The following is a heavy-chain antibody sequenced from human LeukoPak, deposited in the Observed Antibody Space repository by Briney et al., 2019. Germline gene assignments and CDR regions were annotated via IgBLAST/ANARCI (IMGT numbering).Heavy chain of an antibody. Sequence: PGGSLRLSCAASGFTFSSYAMNWVRQAPGKGLEWVSAISGSGSTTYYADSVKGRFTISIDNSKNTLFLQMNSLTAEDTAIYSCARPRLEYCSGGSCFDAFDIWGQGTMVTVSS. CDR3: ARPRLEYCSGGSCFDAFDI. V-gene: IGHV3-23*01. D-gene: IGHD2-15*01. CDR1: GFTFSSYA. CDR2: ISGSGSTT. J-gene: IGHJ3*02.